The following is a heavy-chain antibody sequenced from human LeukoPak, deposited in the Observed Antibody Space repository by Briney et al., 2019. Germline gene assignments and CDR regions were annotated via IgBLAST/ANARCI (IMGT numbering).Heavy chain of an antibody. CDR2: IYYSGST. J-gene: IGHJ4*02. CDR1: GGSISSGGYY. Sequence: SETLSLTCTVSGGSISSGGYYWRWIRQHPGKGLEWIGYIYYSGSTYYNPSLKSRVTISVDTSKNQFSLKLSSVTAADTAVYYCARALRFLEWLPSFDYWGQGTLVTVSS. CDR3: ARALRFLEWLPSFDY. V-gene: IGHV4-31*03. D-gene: IGHD3-3*01.